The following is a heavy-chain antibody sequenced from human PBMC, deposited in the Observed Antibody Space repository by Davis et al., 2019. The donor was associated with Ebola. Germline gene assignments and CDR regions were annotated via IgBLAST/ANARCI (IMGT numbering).Heavy chain of an antibody. CDR2: IYYSGST. CDR1: GGSVSSGSYY. D-gene: IGHD2-15*01. Sequence: MPSETLSLTCTVSGGSVSSGSYYWSWIRQPPGKGLEWIGYIYYSGSTNYNPSLKSRVTISVDKPKNQFSLKLSSVTAADTAVYYCARVEGSLYCSGGSCYAYYYYYGMDVWGQGTTVTVSS. J-gene: IGHJ6*02. V-gene: IGHV4-61*01. CDR3: ARVEGSLYCSGGSCYAYYYYYGMDV.